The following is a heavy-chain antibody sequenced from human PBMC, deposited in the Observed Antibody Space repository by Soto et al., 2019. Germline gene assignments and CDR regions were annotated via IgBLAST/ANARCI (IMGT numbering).Heavy chain of an antibody. CDR3: GTFLSTTSQDV. V-gene: IGHV6-1*01. CDR2: TYYRSKWYN. Sequence: SQPLSLTCDVSGASVSSKSAAGNWIRRSRSRGLEWLGRTYYRSKWYNDYAASVKSRITINPDTSKNKFSRKLNSVTPEEQAVYYCGTFLSTTSQDVWAPGTTDTVSS. D-gene: IGHD2-2*01. J-gene: IGHJ6*02. CDR1: GASVSSKSAA.